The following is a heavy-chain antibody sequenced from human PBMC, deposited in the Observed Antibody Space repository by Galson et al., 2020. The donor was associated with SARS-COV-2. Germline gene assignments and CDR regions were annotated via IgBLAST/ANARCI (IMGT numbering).Heavy chain of an antibody. V-gene: IGHV4-31*03. CDR2: IYYRGST. D-gene: IGHD2-15*01. Sequence: SETLSLTCTVSGGSISSGGYYWSWIRQRPGKGLEWIGYIYYRGSTYYNPSLKSRATISLDTSKNQFSLRLSSVTAADTTVFYCARRGRWGSYYFDNWGQGTLVTVPS. CDR3: ARRGRWGSYYFDN. CDR1: GGSISSGGYY. J-gene: IGHJ4*02.